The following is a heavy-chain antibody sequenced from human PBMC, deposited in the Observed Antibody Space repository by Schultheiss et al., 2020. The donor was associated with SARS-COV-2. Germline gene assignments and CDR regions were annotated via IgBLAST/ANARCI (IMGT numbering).Heavy chain of an antibody. V-gene: IGHV6-1*01. CDR2: TYYRSKWYN. J-gene: IGHJ6*02. Sequence: SQTLSLTCAISGDSVSSNSAAWNWIRQSPSRGLEWLGRTYYRSKWYNDYAVSVKSRITINPDTPKNQFSLQLNSVTPEDTAVYYCARDNWHRLIFVVVIIYYYYYYGMDVWGQGTTVTVSS. CDR1: GDSVSSNSAA. D-gene: IGHD3-3*01. CDR3: ARDNWHRLIFVVVIIYYYYYYGMDV.